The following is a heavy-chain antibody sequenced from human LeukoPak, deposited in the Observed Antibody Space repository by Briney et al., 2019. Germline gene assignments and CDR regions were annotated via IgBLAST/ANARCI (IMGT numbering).Heavy chain of an antibody. J-gene: IGHJ6*03. D-gene: IGHD6-19*01. V-gene: IGHV3-21*01. Sequence: VGSPRPSCAASVFTFSLYSMSCVRDAPRKGLECVSSITISSSYIYYADSVKGRFTIARDNAKNSLYLQMNSLRADDTAVYYCARDSRIAVAGSYYMDVWGKGTTVTVSS. CDR3: ARDSRIAVAGSYYMDV. CDR1: VFTFSLYS. CDR2: ITISSSYI.